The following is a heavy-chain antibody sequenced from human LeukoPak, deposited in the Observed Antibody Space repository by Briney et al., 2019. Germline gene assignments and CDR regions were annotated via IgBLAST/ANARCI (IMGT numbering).Heavy chain of an antibody. CDR3: ARVPPYYYGSGSYPFDP. CDR2: IYPGDSDT. J-gene: IGHJ5*02. Sequence: GESLKISCKGSGYSFTSYWIGWVRQMPGKGLEWMGIIYPGDSDTRYSPSFQGQVTISADKSISTAYLQWSSLKASDTAMYYCARVPPYYYGSGSYPFDPWGQRTLVTVSS. D-gene: IGHD3-10*01. CDR1: GYSFTSYW. V-gene: IGHV5-51*01.